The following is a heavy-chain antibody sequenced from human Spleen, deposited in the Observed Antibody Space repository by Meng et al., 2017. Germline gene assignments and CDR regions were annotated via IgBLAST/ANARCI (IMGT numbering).Heavy chain of an antibody. D-gene: IGHD6-19*01. J-gene: IGHJ4*02. CDR3: ARVEYSSGWYYFDY. CDR2: INPNSGGT. Sequence: ASVKVSCKASGYTFTSYYMHWVRQAPGQGLEWMGWINPNSGGTNYAQKFQGRVTMTRDTSISTAYMELSRLRSDDTAVYYCARVEYSSGWYYFDYWGQGTLVTVSS. V-gene: IGHV1-2*02. CDR1: GYTFTSYY.